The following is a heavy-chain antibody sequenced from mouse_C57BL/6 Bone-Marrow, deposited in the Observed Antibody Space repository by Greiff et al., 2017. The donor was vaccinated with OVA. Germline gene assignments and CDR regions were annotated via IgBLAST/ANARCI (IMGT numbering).Heavy chain of an antibody. CDR2: INPGSGGT. CDR1: GYAFTNYL. J-gene: IGHJ1*03. Sequence: QVQLQQSGAELVRPGTSVKVSCKASGYAFTNYLIEWVKQRPGQGLEWIGVINPGSGGTNYNEKFKGKATLTADKSSSTAYMQLSSLTSEDSAVYFCARVAYYYGSSAYWYFDVWGTGTTVTVSS. CDR3: ARVAYYYGSSAYWYFDV. V-gene: IGHV1-54*01. D-gene: IGHD1-1*01.